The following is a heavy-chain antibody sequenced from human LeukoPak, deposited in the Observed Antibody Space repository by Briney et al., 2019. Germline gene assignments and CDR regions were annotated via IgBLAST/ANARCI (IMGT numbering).Heavy chain of an antibody. V-gene: IGHV4-34*01. D-gene: IGHD6-6*01. Sequence: SETLSLTCAVYGGSFSGYYWSWIRQPPGKGLEWIGGINHSGSTNYNPSLKSRVTISVDTSKNQFSLKLSSVTAADTAVYYCARIVGIAARRGIDYWGQGTMVTVSS. J-gene: IGHJ4*02. CDR1: GGSFSGYY. CDR3: ARIVGIAARRGIDY. CDR2: INHSGST.